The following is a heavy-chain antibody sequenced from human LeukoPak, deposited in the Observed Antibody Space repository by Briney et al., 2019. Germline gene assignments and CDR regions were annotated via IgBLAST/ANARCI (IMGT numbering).Heavy chain of an antibody. CDR2: ISAYNGNT. CDR1: GYTFTSYG. Sequence: GASVKVSCKASGYTFTSYGISWVRQAPGQGLEWMGWISAYNGNTNYAQKLQGRVTMTTDTSTSTAYMELRSLRSDDTAVYYCARLSTVLLWFGELLPAVFDYWGQGTLVTVSS. CDR3: ARLSTVLLWFGELLPAVFDY. D-gene: IGHD3-10*01. V-gene: IGHV1-18*01. J-gene: IGHJ4*02.